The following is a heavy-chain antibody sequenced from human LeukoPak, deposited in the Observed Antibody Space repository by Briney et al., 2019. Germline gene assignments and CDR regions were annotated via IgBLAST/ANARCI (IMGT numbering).Heavy chain of an antibody. D-gene: IGHD1-1*01. CDR2: IWYDGSNK. CDR3: AKTRNQQETATAYFDY. Sequence: GGSLRLSCAASGFTLNYYGMHWVRQAPGKGLEWVAVIWYDGSNKYYADSVKGRFTISRDNPRHTLYLQMNNLRAEDTAVYFCAKTRNQQETATAYFDYWGQGTLVTVSS. CDR1: GFTLNYYG. J-gene: IGHJ4*02. V-gene: IGHV3-33*06.